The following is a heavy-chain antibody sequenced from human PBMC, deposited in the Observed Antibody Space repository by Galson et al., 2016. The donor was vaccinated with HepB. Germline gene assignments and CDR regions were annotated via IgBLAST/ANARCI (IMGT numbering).Heavy chain of an antibody. D-gene: IGHD1-7*01. CDR1: GFTFSYYW. CDR3: ASEKTGTTGGAFDI. CDR2: IKQDVSEK. V-gene: IGHV3-7*04. J-gene: IGHJ3*02. Sequence: SLRLSCAASGFTFSYYWMSWVRQAPGKGLEWVANIKQDVSEKYYVDSVKGRFTISRDNAKNSLYLQMNSLRAEDTAVYYCASEKTGTTGGAFDIWGQGTMVTVSS.